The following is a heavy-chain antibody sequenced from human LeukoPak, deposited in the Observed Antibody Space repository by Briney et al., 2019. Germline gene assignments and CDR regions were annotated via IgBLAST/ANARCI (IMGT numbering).Heavy chain of an antibody. CDR3: AAAASWFDP. J-gene: IGHJ5*02. CDR1: GGSISSSSYY. D-gene: IGHD2-2*01. Sequence: KPSETLSLTCTVSGGSISSSSYYWAWIRQPPGKGLEWIGSIYYSGSTCYNPSLKSRVTISVDTSKSQFSLKLSSVTAADTAVYYCAAAASWFDPWGQGTLVTVSS. CDR2: IYYSGST. V-gene: IGHV4-39*01.